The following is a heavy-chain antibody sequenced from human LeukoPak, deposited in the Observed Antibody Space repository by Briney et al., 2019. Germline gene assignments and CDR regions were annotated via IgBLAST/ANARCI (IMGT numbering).Heavy chain of an antibody. CDR2: IKQDGSEK. D-gene: IGHD3-10*01. CDR1: GFTFSSYW. Sequence: GGSLRLSCAASGFTFSSYWMSWVRQAPGKGLEWVANIKQDGSEKYYVDSVKGRFTISRDNSKNTLYLQMNSLRAEDTAVYYCVREVVWFGTRPDYWGQGTLVTVSS. J-gene: IGHJ4*02. V-gene: IGHV3-7*01. CDR3: VREVVWFGTRPDY.